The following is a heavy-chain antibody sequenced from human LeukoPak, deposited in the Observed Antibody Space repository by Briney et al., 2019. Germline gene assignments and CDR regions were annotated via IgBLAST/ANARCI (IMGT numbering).Heavy chain of an antibody. CDR3: ARGIELLWFGEGPTKNWFDP. V-gene: IGHV4-59*01. J-gene: IGHJ5*02. D-gene: IGHD3-10*01. Sequence: KSSETLSLTCTVSGGSISSYYWSWIRQPPGKGLEWIGYIYYSGSTNYNPSLKSRVTISVDTSKNQFSLKLSSVTAADTAVYYCARGIELLWFGEGPTKNWFDPWGQGTLVTVSS. CDR1: GGSISSYY. CDR2: IYYSGST.